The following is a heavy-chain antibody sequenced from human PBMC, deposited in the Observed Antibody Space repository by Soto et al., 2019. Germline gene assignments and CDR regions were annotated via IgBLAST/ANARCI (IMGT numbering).Heavy chain of an antibody. CDR1: GFTVSSNY. D-gene: IGHD6-13*01. CDR2: IYSGGST. V-gene: IGHV3-53*01. J-gene: IGHJ5*02. Sequence: EVQLVESGGGLIQPGGSLRLSCAASGFTVSSNYMSWVRQAPGKGLEWVSVIYSGGSTYYADSVKGRFTISRDNSKNTLYLQMNSLRAEDTAVYYCAKEKGSSSREWFDPWGQGTLVTVSS. CDR3: AKEKGSSSREWFDP.